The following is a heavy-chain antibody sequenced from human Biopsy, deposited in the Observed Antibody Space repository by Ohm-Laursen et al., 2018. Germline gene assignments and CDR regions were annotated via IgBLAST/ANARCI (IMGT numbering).Heavy chain of an antibody. J-gene: IGHJ4*01. CDR2: ISGSGVTK. D-gene: IGHD6-25*01. Sequence: SLRLSCSASGFTFGDYYMSWIRQAPGKGLEWLSYISGSGVTKMYADSVKGRFTISRDNAKNSLSLQMNSLRAEDTALYYCARDRSGLTPTTLDFWGHGTLVTVSS. CDR1: GFTFGDYY. CDR3: ARDRSGLTPTTLDF. V-gene: IGHV3-11*01.